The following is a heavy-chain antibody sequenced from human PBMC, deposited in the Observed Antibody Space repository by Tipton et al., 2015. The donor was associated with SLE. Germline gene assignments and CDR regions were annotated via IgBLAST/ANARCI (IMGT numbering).Heavy chain of an antibody. CDR3: ARAGPGGYFRGIEQSFNS. CDR1: GFTFTGTW. V-gene: IGHV3-74*01. D-gene: IGHD2/OR15-2a*01. CDR2: INGDGRDT. J-gene: IGHJ4*02. Sequence: GSLRLSCVASGFTFTGTWMHWVRQAPGKGLMWVSRINGDGRDTAYADSVRGRFTISRDNAKNTLHLQLNSLRVEDTAVYYCARAGPGGYFRGIEQSFNSWGQGTLVTVSS.